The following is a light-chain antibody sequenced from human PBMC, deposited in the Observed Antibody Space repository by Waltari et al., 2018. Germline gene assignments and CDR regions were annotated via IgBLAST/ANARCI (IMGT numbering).Light chain of an antibody. CDR1: QSVSSN. V-gene: IGKV3-15*01. J-gene: IGKJ2*01. Sequence: EIVLTQSPATLSLSPGERATLHCRASQSVSSNLAWYQQKPGQAPRLLIYGVSIRVTGIPARFSGSGSGTEFTLTISSLQSEDSAVYYCQQYNNWPPYTFGHGTKLEI. CDR3: QQYNNWPPYT. CDR2: GVS.